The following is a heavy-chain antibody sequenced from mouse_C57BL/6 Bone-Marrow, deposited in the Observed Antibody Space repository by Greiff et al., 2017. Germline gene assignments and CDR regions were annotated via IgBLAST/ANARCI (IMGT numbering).Heavy chain of an antibody. D-gene: IGHD1-1*01. CDR1: GYTFTSYW. V-gene: IGHV1-69*01. J-gene: IGHJ3*01. Sequence: VQLQQPGAELVMPGASVKLSCKASGYTFTSYWMHWVKQRPGQGLEWIGEIDPSDSYTNYNQKFKGKSTLTVDKSSSTAYMQLSSLTSEDSAVYYCARRTLFWFAYWGQGTLVTVSA. CDR2: IDPSDSYT. CDR3: ARRTLFWFAY.